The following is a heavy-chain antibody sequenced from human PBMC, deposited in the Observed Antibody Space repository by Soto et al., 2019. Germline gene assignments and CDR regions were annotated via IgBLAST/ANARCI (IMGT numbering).Heavy chain of an antibody. D-gene: IGHD6-6*01. J-gene: IGHJ4*02. Sequence: GGSLRLSCAASGFTFSSYAMSWVRQAPGKGLEWVSAISGSGGSTYYADSVKGRLTISRDNSKNTLYLQMNSLRAEDTAVYYCAKRIAARPAPFDYWGQGTLVTVSS. CDR3: AKRIAARPAPFDY. CDR1: GFTFSSYA. V-gene: IGHV3-23*01. CDR2: ISGSGGST.